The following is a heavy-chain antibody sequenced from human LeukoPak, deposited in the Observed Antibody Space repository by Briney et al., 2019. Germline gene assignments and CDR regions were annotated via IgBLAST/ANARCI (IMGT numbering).Heavy chain of an antibody. CDR1: GYSISSGYY. D-gene: IGHD3-10*01. J-gene: IGHJ4*02. CDR2: IYHSGST. CDR3: AREGYGSGSYPHFDY. V-gene: IGHV4-38-2*02. Sequence: KPSGTLSLTCAVSGYSISSGYYWGWIRQPPGKGLEWIGSIYHSGSTYYNPSLKSRVTISVDTSKNQFSLKLSSVTAADTAVYYCAREGYGSGSYPHFDYWGQGTLVTVSS.